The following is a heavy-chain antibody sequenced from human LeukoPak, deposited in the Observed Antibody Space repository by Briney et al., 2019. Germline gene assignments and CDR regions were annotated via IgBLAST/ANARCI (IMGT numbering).Heavy chain of an antibody. CDR1: GGTFSSYA. V-gene: IGHV1-2*02. D-gene: IGHD3-10*01. CDR2: INPNSGGT. Sequence: ASVKVSCKASGGTFSSYAISWVRQATGQGLEWMGWINPNSGGTNYAQKFQGRVTMTWDTSISTAYMELSRLRSDDTAVYYCARAEGLLLWFGELEYAFDIWGQGTMVTVSS. CDR3: ARAEGLLLWFGELEYAFDI. J-gene: IGHJ3*02.